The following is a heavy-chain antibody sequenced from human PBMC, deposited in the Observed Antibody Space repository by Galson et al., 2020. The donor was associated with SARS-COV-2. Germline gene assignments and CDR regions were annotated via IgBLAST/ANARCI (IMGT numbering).Heavy chain of an antibody. CDR2: IYPNGRT. Sequence: SETLSPTCAVSGYSVSTTNYWGWVRLAPGKGLEWIGSIYPNGRTYYNPSLGSRVTISVDTSRNQFSLTLASVTAADTAFYYCARQGVNMIVLVTVPGWFFDIWGRGTLVTVSS. CDR3: ARQGVNMIVLVTVPGWFFDI. V-gene: IGHV4-38-2*01. D-gene: IGHD2-21*02. J-gene: IGHJ2*01. CDR1: GYSVSTTNY.